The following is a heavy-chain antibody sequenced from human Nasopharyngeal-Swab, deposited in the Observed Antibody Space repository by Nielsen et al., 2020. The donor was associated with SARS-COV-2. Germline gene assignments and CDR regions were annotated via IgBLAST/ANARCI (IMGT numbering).Heavy chain of an antibody. Sequence: SETLSLTCAVYGGSFSGYYWSWIRQPPGKGLEWIGEINHSGSTNYNPSLKSRVTISVDTSKNQFSLKLSSVTAADTAVYYCARGQGDGDSYFDYWGQGTLVTVSS. V-gene: IGHV4-34*01. CDR3: ARGQGDGDSYFDY. D-gene: IGHD4-17*01. CDR1: GGSFSGYY. CDR2: INHSGST. J-gene: IGHJ4*02.